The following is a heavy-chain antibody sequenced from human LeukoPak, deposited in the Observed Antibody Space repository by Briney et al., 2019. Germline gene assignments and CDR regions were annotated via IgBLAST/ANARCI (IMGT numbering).Heavy chain of an antibody. D-gene: IGHD5-12*01. CDR2: IYTSGST. V-gene: IGHV4-4*07. CDR3: ARVGTKRWLRQTDAFDI. CDR1: GGSISSYY. J-gene: IGHJ3*02. Sequence: PSETLSLTCTVSGGSISSYYWSWIRQPAGKGLEWIGRIYTSGSTNYNPSLKSRVTMSVDTSKNQFSLKLSSVTAADTAVYYCARVGTKRWLRQTDAFDIWGQGTMVTVSS.